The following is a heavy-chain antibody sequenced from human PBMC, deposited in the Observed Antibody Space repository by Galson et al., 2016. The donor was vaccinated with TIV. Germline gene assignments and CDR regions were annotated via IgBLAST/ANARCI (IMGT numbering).Heavy chain of an antibody. Sequence: QGLEWMGRIIPIFRTTNYARSFQGRLTITADESTNTDYMELASLRSEDTAVYFCAGGDLGSHFDHWGRGTLVTVSS. D-gene: IGHD2-21*01. J-gene: IGHJ4*02. CDR3: AGGDLGSHFDH. CDR2: IIPIFRTT. V-gene: IGHV1-69*15.